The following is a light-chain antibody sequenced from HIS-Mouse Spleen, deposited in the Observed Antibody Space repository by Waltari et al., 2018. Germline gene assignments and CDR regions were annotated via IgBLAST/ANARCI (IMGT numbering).Light chain of an antibody. V-gene: IGLV3-10*01. CDR2: EDS. J-gene: IGLJ1*01. CDR1: ALPKTY. Sequence: SYELTQPPSVSVSPGQTARITCSGDALPKTYASWYQQKSGQAPVLVIYEDSKRPSGIPERFSGSSSGTMATLTISGAQVEDEADYYCYSTDSSGNHYVFGTGTKVTVL. CDR3: YSTDSSGNHYV.